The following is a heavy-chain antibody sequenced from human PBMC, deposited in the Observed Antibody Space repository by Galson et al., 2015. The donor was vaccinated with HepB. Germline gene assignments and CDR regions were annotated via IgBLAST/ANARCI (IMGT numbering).Heavy chain of an antibody. D-gene: IGHD3-10*01. V-gene: IGHV3-30*04. CDR1: GFTFSSYA. CDR3: AREDWLGEALLWFGELGFDY. CDR2: ISYDGSNK. Sequence: SLRLSCAASGFTFSSYAMHWVRQAPGKGLEWVAVISYDGSNKYYADSVKGRFTISRDNSKNTLNLQMNSLRAEDTAVYYCAREDWLGEALLWFGELGFDYWGQGTLVTVSS. J-gene: IGHJ4*02.